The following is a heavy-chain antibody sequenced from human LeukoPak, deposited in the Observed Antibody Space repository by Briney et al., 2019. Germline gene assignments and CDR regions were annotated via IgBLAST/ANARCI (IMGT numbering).Heavy chain of an antibody. J-gene: IGHJ4*02. Sequence: GGSLRLSCAASGFTFSSYAMHWVRQAPGKGLEWVAVISYDGSNKYYADSVKGRFTISRDNSKNTLYLQMNSLRADDAAVYYCAKARDVYNLFDYWGQGTLVTVSS. V-gene: IGHV3-30-3*01. CDR3: AKARDVYNLFDY. CDR2: ISYDGSNK. D-gene: IGHD5-24*01. CDR1: GFTFSSYA.